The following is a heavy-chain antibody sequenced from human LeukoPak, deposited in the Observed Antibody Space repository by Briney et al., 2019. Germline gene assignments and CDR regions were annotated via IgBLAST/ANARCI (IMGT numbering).Heavy chain of an antibody. CDR2: ISGSGGST. CDR1: GFTFSSYA. D-gene: IGHD3-3*01. J-gene: IGHJ6*03. Sequence: GGSLRLSCAASGFTFSSYAMSWVRQAPGKGLEWVSAISGSGGSTYYADSVKGRFTISRDNSKNTLYLQMNSLRAEDTAVYYCAKSPYAFWSGYYSHYYYYYMDVWGKGTTVTVSS. CDR3: AKSPYAFWSGYYSHYYYYYMDV. V-gene: IGHV3-23*01.